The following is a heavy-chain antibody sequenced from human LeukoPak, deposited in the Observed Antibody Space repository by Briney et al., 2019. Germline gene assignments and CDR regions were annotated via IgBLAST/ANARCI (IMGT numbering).Heavy chain of an antibody. CDR3: ARKGRYCSGGSCYSEDYFDY. Sequence: GGSLRLSCAASGFTFSSYGMHWVRQAPGKGLEWVAVISYDGSNKYYADSVKGRFTISRDNSKNTLYLRMNSLRAEDTAVYYCARKGRYCSGGSCYSEDYFDYWGQGTLVTVSS. D-gene: IGHD2-15*01. J-gene: IGHJ4*02. V-gene: IGHV3-30*03. CDR1: GFTFSSYG. CDR2: ISYDGSNK.